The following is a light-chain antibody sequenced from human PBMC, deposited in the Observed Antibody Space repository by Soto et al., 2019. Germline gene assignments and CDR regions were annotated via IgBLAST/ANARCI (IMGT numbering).Light chain of an antibody. CDR1: QSVSSTY. J-gene: IGKJ2*01. Sequence: EIVLTQSPGTLSLSPGERVTLSCRASQSVSSTYLAWYQQKPGQAPRLIIYGASSRATGIPDRFSGSGSGTDFTLTISRLEPEDFAVYYCQQYDNSLYTYGQGTKLEIK. CDR2: GAS. CDR3: QQYDNSLYT. V-gene: IGKV3-20*01.